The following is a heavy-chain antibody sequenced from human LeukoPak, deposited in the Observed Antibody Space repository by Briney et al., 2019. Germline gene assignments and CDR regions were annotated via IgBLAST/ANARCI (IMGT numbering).Heavy chain of an antibody. CDR3: AREGYSGYDYYYYYGMDV. J-gene: IGHJ6*02. V-gene: IGHV1-18*01. CDR2: ISAYNGNT. CDR1: GYTFTSYG. Sequence: ASVKVSCKASGYTFTSYGISWVRQAPAQGLEWMGWISAYNGNTNYAQMLQGRVTMTTDTSTSTAYMELRSLRSDDTAVYYCAREGYSGYDYYYYYGMDVWGQGTTVTVSS. D-gene: IGHD5-12*01.